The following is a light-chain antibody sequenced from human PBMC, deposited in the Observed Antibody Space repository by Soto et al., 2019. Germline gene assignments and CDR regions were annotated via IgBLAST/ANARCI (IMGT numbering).Light chain of an antibody. J-gene: IGLJ2*01. V-gene: IGLV6-57*04. Sequence: FMLSQPHSVSGSPGKTVTLSCTRSTGNIASNYVQWYQQRPGSAPTSVIYEDSQRPSGVPDRFSGSIDSSSNSASLTISGLETEDEADYYCQSYDGTSVVFGGGTKVTAL. CDR2: EDS. CDR3: QSYDGTSVV. CDR1: TGNIASNY.